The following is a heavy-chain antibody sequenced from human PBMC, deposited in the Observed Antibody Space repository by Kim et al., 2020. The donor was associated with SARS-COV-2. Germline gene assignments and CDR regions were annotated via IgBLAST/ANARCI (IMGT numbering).Heavy chain of an antibody. CDR2: INHSGST. CDR1: GGSFSGYY. CDR3: ARRKIFFYGDLRGGLDY. Sequence: SETLSLTCAVYGGSFSGYYWSWIRQPPGKGLEWIGEINHSGSTNYNPSLKSRVTISVDTSKNQFSLKLSSVTAADTAVYYCARRKIFFYGDLRGGLDYWGQGTLVTVSS. V-gene: IGHV4-34*01. D-gene: IGHD4-17*01. J-gene: IGHJ4*02.